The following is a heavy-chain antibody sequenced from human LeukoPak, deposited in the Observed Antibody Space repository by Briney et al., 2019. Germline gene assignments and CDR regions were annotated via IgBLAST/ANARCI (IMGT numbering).Heavy chain of an antibody. CDR1: GYTFTGYY. CDR2: INPNSGGT. CDR3: AREPWGYYGSGSIDY. D-gene: IGHD3-10*01. J-gene: IGHJ4*02. V-gene: IGHV1-2*06. Sequence: GASVKVSCKASGYTFTGYYMHWVRQAPGQGLEWMGRINPNSGGTNYVQKFQGRVTMTRDTSISTAYMELSRLRSDDTAVYYCAREPWGYYGSGSIDYWGQGTLVTVSS.